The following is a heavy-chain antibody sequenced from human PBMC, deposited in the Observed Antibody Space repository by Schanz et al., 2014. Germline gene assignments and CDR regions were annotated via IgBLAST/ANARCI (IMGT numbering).Heavy chain of an antibody. D-gene: IGHD5-12*01. CDR1: GFTFSSYA. CDR2: ISNDGSIK. Sequence: VQLVESGGGLVQPGGSLRLSCGGSGFTFSSYAMHWVRQAPGKGLEWVALISNDGSIKYYADSVEGRFTISRDNSRNTLYLQMNSLRTEDTAVYYCASPSGYSDYGTYFDFWGQGTLVTVSS. CDR3: ASPSGYSDYGTYFDF. V-gene: IGHV3-30-3*01. J-gene: IGHJ4*02.